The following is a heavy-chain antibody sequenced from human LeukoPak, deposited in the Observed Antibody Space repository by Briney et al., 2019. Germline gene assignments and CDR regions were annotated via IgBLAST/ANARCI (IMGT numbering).Heavy chain of an antibody. J-gene: IGHJ4*02. CDR2: ISAYNGNT. Sequence: ASVKASCKASGYTFTSYGISWVRQAPGQGLGWMGWISAYNGNTNYAQKLQGRVTMTTDTSTHTAYMELRGLTSDDTAIYYCARHMTTVVTSLDYWGQRTLVTVSS. CDR1: GYTFTSYG. D-gene: IGHD4-23*01. V-gene: IGHV1-18*01. CDR3: ARHMTTVVTSLDY.